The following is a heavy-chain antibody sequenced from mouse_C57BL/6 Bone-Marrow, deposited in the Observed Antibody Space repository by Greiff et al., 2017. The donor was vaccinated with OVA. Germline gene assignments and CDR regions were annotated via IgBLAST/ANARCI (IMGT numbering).Heavy chain of an antibody. Sequence: QVQLQQSGAELARPGASVKLSCKASGYTFTSYGISWVKQRTGQGLEWIGEIYPRSGNTYYNEKFKGKATMTADNSSSTAYMELRSLTSEDSAVYFCARSSYYGGRHYWGQGTTLTVSS. V-gene: IGHV1-81*01. CDR2: IYPRSGNT. J-gene: IGHJ2*01. CDR1: GYTFTSYG. CDR3: ARSSYYGGRHY. D-gene: IGHD1-1*01.